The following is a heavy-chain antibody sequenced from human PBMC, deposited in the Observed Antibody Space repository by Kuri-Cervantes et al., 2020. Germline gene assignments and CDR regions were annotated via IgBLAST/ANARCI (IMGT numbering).Heavy chain of an antibody. V-gene: IGHV3-53*01. Sequence: GGSLRLSCAASGFTVSSNYMSWVRQAPGKGLEWVSVIYSGGSTYYADSVKGRFTISRDNSKNTLYLQMNSPRAEDTAVYYCASMVRGVIIMEYYFDCWGQGTLVTVSS. D-gene: IGHD3-10*01. J-gene: IGHJ4*02. CDR2: IYSGGST. CDR1: GFTVSSNY. CDR3: ASMVRGVIIMEYYFDC.